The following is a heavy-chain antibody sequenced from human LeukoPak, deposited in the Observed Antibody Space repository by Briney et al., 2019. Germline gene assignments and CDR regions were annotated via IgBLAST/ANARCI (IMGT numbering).Heavy chain of an antibody. D-gene: IGHD4-17*01. Sequence: PSETLSLTCTVSGGSVSSGSYYCSWIRQPPGKGLEWIGYIYFSGSTTYNPSLNSRVTISVDTSKNKFSLKLSSVTAADTAVYYCARVPISTTARGYFDYWGQGTLVTVSS. CDR2: IYFSGST. CDR1: GGSVSSGSYY. CDR3: ARVPISTTARGYFDY. J-gene: IGHJ4*02. V-gene: IGHV4-61*01.